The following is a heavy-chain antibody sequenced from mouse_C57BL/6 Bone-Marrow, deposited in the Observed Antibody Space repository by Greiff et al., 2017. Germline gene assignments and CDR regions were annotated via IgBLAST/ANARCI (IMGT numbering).Heavy chain of an antibody. CDR2: LYPGDGDT. CDR3: ATYYSNPWFAY. D-gene: IGHD2-5*01. J-gene: IGHJ3*01. CDR1: GYAFSSSW. V-gene: IGHV1-82*01. Sequence: VQLQQSGPELVKPGASVQISCKASGYAFSSSWMNWVKQRPGKGLEWIGRLYPGDGDTNYNGKFKGKATLTADKSASTAYMQLSSLTSEDSAVYFCATYYSNPWFAYWGQGTLVTVSA.